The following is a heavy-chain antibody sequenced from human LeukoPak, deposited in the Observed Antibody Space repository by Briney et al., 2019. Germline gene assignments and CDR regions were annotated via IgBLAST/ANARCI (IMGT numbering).Heavy chain of an antibody. CDR1: GFTVSTNY. CDR3: ASQNHYYGMDV. V-gene: IGHV3-66*04. J-gene: IGHJ6*01. Sequence: GSLSLSCAAAGFTVSTNYMSWVRQAPGKGLEGVSIIYSDGRTKYADSVKGRFTISKDNSKNTLHLQMNSLRGEDTAVYYCASQNHYYGMDVWGQGTTVTVSS. CDR2: IYSDGRT.